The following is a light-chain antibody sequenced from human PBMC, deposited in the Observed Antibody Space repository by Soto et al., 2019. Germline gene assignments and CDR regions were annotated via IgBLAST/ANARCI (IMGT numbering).Light chain of an antibody. CDR2: AVS. Sequence: EIVLTQSPGTLTLSPGESAALSSRASQTISNNYLVWYRQKPGQAPRLLIYAVSSRAAGIPDRFSGSGSGTDFALTIARLEPADSAVYYCQQHSNSPWTFGQGTRVEI. CDR3: QQHSNSPWT. V-gene: IGKV3-20*01. CDR1: QTISNNY. J-gene: IGKJ1*01.